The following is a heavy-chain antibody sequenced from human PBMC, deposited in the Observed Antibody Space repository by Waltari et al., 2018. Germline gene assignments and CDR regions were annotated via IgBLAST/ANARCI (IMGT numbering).Heavy chain of an antibody. D-gene: IGHD2-21*01. Sequence: QITLKESGPTLVKPTQTLTLTCAFSGFSLTTSGVAVGWIRQPPGKALEWLALIYGNDDKRYSPSLKTRPTITRDTSKNQVVLTMTNMDPVDTATYYCAHRVLWRFDSWGQGTLVTVSS. CDR3: AHRVLWRFDS. CDR2: IYGNDDK. CDR1: GFSLTTSGVA. J-gene: IGHJ5*01. V-gene: IGHV2-5*01.